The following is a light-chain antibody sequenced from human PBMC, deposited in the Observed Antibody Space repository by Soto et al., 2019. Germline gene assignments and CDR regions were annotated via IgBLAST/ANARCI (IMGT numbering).Light chain of an antibody. J-gene: IGKJ1*01. CDR1: QSVSSN. CDR3: QQYNNWPPART. V-gene: IGKV3-15*01. CDR2: GAS. Sequence: EIVMTQSPATLSVSPGESATLSCRASQSVSSNLAWYQQKPGQAPRLLIYGASTRATAIPARFSGSGSGTEFTLTISSLQFEDFAVYYCQQYNNWPPARTFGQGTKVEIK.